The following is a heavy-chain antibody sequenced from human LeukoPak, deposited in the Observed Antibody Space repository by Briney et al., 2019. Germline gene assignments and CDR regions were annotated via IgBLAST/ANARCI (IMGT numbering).Heavy chain of an antibody. Sequence: SETLSLTCAVYGGSFSGYYWSWIRQPPGKGLEWIGEVNHSGSTNYNPSLKSRVTISVDTSKNQFSLKLSSVTAADTAVYYCARMSAAVDYWGQGTLVTVSS. D-gene: IGHD6-13*01. V-gene: IGHV4-34*01. CDR3: ARMSAAVDY. CDR2: VNHSGST. CDR1: GGSFSGYY. J-gene: IGHJ4*02.